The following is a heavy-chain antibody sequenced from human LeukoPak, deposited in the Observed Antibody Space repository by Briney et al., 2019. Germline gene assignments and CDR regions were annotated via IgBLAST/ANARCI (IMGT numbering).Heavy chain of an antibody. CDR2: IYYSGST. CDR1: GGSISSYY. CDR3: ARLTCGGDCYSKFGNWFDP. Sequence: PSETLSLACTVSGGSISSYYWNWIRQPPGKGLEWIGYIYYSGSTNYNPSLKSRVTISVDTSKNQFSLKLSSVTAADTAVYYCARLTCGGDCYSKFGNWFDPWGQGTLVTVSS. J-gene: IGHJ5*02. V-gene: IGHV4-59*08. D-gene: IGHD2-21*02.